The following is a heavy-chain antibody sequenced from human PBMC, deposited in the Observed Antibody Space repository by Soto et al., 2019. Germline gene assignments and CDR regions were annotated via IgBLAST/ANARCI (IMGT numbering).Heavy chain of an antibody. J-gene: IGHJ4*02. CDR3: ARHKRDLRFLEWSYYFDS. Sequence: QVQLVESGGGVVQPGRSLRLSCAASGFTFSTYAMHWVRQAPGKGLEWAAVISYDGSNKYYTDSVKGRFTISRDNSKNTLYLQMNSLRAEDTAVYYCARHKRDLRFLEWSYYFDSWGQGTLVTVSS. D-gene: IGHD3-3*01. V-gene: IGHV3-30-3*01. CDR2: ISYDGSNK. CDR1: GFTFSTYA.